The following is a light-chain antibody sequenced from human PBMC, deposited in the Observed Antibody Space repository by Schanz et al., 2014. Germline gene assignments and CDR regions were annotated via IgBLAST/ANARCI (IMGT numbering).Light chain of an antibody. Sequence: QSALTQPASVSGSPGQSITISCTGTSSDIGGRAYVSWYQQRPGKAPQLILYDVNSRPSGVSNRFSGSKSGNTASLTITGRQVEDEAAYYCRSYTSSSSLYVFGTGTKLTVL. CDR2: DVN. CDR1: SSDIGGRAY. CDR3: RSYTSSSSLYV. J-gene: IGLJ1*01. V-gene: IGLV2-14*01.